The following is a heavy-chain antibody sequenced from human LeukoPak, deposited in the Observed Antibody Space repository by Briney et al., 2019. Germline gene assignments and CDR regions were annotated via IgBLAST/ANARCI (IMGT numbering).Heavy chain of an antibody. CDR1: GFTFSNSW. Sequence: GSLRLSCEDSGFTFSNSWMHWVRPGPGKGLGWVSLIIIDGSSTDCAESVKGRFTISRDNVKNTLYLQMNSLRAEDTAVYYCARGSSGFDYWGQGTLVTVSS. D-gene: IGHD6-19*01. CDR2: IIIDGSST. CDR3: ARGSSGFDY. V-gene: IGHV3-74*01. J-gene: IGHJ4*02.